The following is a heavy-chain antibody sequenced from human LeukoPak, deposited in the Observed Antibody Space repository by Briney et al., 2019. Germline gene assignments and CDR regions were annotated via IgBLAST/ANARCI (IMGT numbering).Heavy chain of an antibody. CDR2: ISSNGGST. J-gene: IGHJ3*02. Sequence: GGSLRLSCAASGFTFSNYAMHWVRQAPGKRLEYVSAISSNGGSTYYANSVKGRFTISRDKSKNTVYLKMGSLRAEVMAVYYCARETRRGDAFDIWGQGTMVTVSS. CDR1: GFTFSNYA. CDR3: ARETRRGDAFDI. V-gene: IGHV3-64*01. D-gene: IGHD3-16*01.